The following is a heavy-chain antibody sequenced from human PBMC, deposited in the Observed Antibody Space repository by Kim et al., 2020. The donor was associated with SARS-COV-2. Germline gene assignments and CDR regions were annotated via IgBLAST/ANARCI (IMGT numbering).Heavy chain of an antibody. CDR1: GFTFSSYF. Sequence: GGSLRLSCAASGFTFSSYFMNWVRQAPGKGLECLSYIDTSSRAIYYADSVKGRFTISRDNAKNSLYLQMNSLRAEDTAVYYCARGNAFDIWGQGTMVTVSS. CDR2: IDTSSRAI. CDR3: ARGNAFDI. V-gene: IGHV3-48*04. J-gene: IGHJ3*02.